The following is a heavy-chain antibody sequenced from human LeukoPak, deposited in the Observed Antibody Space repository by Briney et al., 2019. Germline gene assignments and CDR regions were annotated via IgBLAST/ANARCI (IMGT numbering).Heavy chain of an antibody. D-gene: IGHD3-9*01. CDR3: ARDFVVLRYFDWLYPPGY. Sequence: ASVKVSCKASGYTFTSYGIRWVRQAPGQGLEWMGWINAYNGNTNYAQKLQGRVTMTTDTSTSTAYMELRSLRSDDTAVYYCARDFVVLRYFDWLYPPGYWRRGTLV. J-gene: IGHJ4*02. V-gene: IGHV1-18*01. CDR2: INAYNGNT. CDR1: GYTFTSYG.